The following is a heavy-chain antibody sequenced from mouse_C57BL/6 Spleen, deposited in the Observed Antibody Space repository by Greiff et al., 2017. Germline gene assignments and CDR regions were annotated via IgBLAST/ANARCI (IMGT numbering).Heavy chain of an antibody. Sequence: VQLQQSGAELVRPGASVKLSCKASGYTFTDYYINWVKQRPGQGLEWIARIYPGSGNTYYNEKFKGKATLTAEKSSSTAYMQLSSLTSEDSAVYFCAREDGNEDYFDYWGQGTTLTVSS. CDR1: GYTFTDYY. V-gene: IGHV1-76*01. D-gene: IGHD2-1*01. CDR3: AREDGNEDYFDY. J-gene: IGHJ2*01. CDR2: IYPGSGNT.